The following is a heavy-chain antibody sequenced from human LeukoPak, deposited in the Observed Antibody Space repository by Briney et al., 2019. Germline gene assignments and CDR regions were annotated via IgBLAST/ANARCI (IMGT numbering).Heavy chain of an antibody. D-gene: IGHD3-10*01. V-gene: IGHV3-48*01. Sequence: GGSLRLSCSASGFSFNIYSMSWVRQSPGKGLEWIAYTGSIGSTIHYADSVKGRFTISRDNAKKSLFLQLDTLRGDDTAVYYCARFGGRGIDYWGQGSLVSVSS. CDR2: TGSIGSTI. J-gene: IGHJ4*02. CDR1: GFSFNIYS. CDR3: ARFGGRGIDY.